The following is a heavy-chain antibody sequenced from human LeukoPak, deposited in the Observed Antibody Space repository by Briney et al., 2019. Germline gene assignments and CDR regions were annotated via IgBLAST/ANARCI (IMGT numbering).Heavy chain of an antibody. V-gene: IGHV3-9*01. CDR1: GFTFDDYA. CDR2: ISWNSGSI. J-gene: IGHJ4*02. CDR3: AKAKTGTGSFDY. D-gene: IGHD1-1*01. Sequence: GRSLRLSCAASGFTFDDYAMHWVRQAPGKGLEWVSGISWNSGSIGYADSVKGRFTISRDNAKNSLYLQMNSLRAEDTALYYCAKAKTGTGSFDYWGQGTLVTVSS.